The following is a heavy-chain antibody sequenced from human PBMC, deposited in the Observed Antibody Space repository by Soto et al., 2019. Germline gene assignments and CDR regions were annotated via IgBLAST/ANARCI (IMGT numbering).Heavy chain of an antibody. CDR2: IYSGGSI. D-gene: IGHD3-16*01. CDR1: GFTVSNNF. Sequence: VQLVESGGGLIQAGGSLRLSCAISGFTVSNNFMMWVRQAPGKGLEWVSLIYSGGSISYADSVKGRFTISRDGSMNMLYLQMNSLPAEDTAVYYCARDGNGQRGSPHWGQGTLVTVSS. J-gene: IGHJ4*02. V-gene: IGHV3-53*02. CDR3: ARDGNGQRGSPH.